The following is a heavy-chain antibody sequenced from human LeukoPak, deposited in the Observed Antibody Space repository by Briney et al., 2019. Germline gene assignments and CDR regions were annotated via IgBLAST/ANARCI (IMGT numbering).Heavy chain of an antibody. Sequence: GGSLRLSCEASGFTFRSFAMSWVRQAPGQGLEWLSGISASGHYIYQPDSVKGRFTISRDNSKNTLYIEINSLRVDDTAVYYCARDGSWGNYQFYFYMDVWGKGTRVTVSS. CDR1: GFTFRSFA. J-gene: IGHJ6*03. CDR2: ISASGHYI. CDR3: ARDGSWGNYQFYFYMDV. V-gene: IGHV3-23*01. D-gene: IGHD1-7*01.